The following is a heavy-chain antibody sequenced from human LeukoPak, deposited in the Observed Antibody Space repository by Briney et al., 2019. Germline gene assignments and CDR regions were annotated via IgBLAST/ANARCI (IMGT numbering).Heavy chain of an antibody. CDR2: IIPIFGTA. Sequence: SVKVSCNASGGTFSSYAISWVRQAPGQGLEWMGGIIPIFGTANYAQKFQGRVTITTDESTSTAYMELSSLRSEDTAVYYCARDGRDGYTDVAHFDYWGQGTLVTVSS. V-gene: IGHV1-69*05. CDR1: GGTFSSYA. D-gene: IGHD5-24*01. J-gene: IGHJ4*02. CDR3: ARDGRDGYTDVAHFDY.